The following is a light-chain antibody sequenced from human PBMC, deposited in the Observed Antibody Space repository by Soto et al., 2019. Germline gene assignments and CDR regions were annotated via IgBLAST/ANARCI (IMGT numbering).Light chain of an antibody. V-gene: IGKV1-17*01. CDR2: AAS. CDR1: QGIRSD. CDR3: LQHYSYPRT. J-gene: IGKJ1*01. Sequence: DIQMTQSPSSLSASVGDRVTITCRASQGIRSDLSWYQQSPGKAPKRLIYAASSLQSGVPSRFSGRGSGTEFTLAISSLQPEDFATYSCLQHYSYPRTFGQGTKVEI.